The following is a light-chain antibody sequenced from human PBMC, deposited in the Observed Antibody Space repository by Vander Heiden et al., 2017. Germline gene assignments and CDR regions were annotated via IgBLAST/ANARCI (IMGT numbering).Light chain of an antibody. V-gene: IGLV1-36*01. CDR2: NDD. Sequence: QSVLTQPPSVPEAPTQRVTISCSGSNSNVGNNGVNWYQHLPGKAPKLLIYNDDLLTSGVSDRFSGSRSGASASLAISGLQAEDEGDYYCASWDDSLNAVVFGGGTKLAVL. CDR3: ASWDDSLNAVV. J-gene: IGLJ2*01. CDR1: NSNVGNNG.